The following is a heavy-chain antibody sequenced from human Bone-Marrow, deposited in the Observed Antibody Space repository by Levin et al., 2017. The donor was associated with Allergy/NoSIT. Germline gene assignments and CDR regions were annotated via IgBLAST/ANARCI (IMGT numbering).Heavy chain of an antibody. Sequence: GASVKVSCKASGYTFTGYYMHWVRQAPGQGLEWMGWINPNSGGTNYAQKFQGRVTMTRDTSISTAYMELSRLRSDDTAVYYCARDRSWAPPDANWFDPWGQGTLVTVSS. V-gene: IGHV1-2*02. D-gene: IGHD6-13*01. CDR2: INPNSGGT. J-gene: IGHJ5*02. CDR3: ARDRSWAPPDANWFDP. CDR1: GYTFTGYY.